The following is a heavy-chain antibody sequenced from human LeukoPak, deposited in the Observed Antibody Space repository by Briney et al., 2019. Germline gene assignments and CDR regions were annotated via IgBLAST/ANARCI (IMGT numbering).Heavy chain of an antibody. J-gene: IGHJ6*03. D-gene: IGHD1-26*01. V-gene: IGHV3-23*01. CDR1: GSTLSSYE. CDR3: ARDGYSGSYYRLYYFFMDV. CDR2: IGYGGSDT. Sequence: GGSLRLSCTVSGSTLSSYEMTWFRQAPGKGLEWVSSIGYGGSDTHYADSVKGRFTISRDNSENTLYLQMNSLRGEDTAVYYCARDGYSGSYYRLYYFFMDVWGKGTTVTVSS.